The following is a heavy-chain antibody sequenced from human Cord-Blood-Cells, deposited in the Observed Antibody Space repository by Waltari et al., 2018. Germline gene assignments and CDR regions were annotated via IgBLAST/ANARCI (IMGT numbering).Heavy chain of an antibody. J-gene: IGHJ5*02. V-gene: IGHV1-8*03. D-gene: IGHD3-3*01. CDR3: ARGDFWSGAHGNWFDP. CDR2: MNPNSGNT. Sequence: QVQLVQSGAEVKKPGSSVKVSCKASGYTFTRYDLNWVRQATGQGLEWMGWMNPNSGNTGYAQKFQGRVTITRNTSISTAYMELSSLRSEDTAVYYCARGDFWSGAHGNWFDPWGQGTLVTVSS. CDR1: GYTFTRYD.